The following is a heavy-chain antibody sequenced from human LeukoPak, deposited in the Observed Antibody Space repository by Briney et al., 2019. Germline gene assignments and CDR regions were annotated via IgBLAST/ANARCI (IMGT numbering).Heavy chain of an antibody. CDR2: ISYDGSNK. V-gene: IGHV3-30*03. CDR3: ASPKTGTTDYYYYGMDV. Sequence: GGSLRLSCAASGFTFSSYGMHWVRQAPGKGLEWVAVISYDGSNKYYADSVKGRFTISRDNSKNTLYLQMNSLRAEDTAVYYCASPKTGTTDYYYYGMDVWGQGTTVTVSS. D-gene: IGHD1-7*01. J-gene: IGHJ6*02. CDR1: GFTFSSYG.